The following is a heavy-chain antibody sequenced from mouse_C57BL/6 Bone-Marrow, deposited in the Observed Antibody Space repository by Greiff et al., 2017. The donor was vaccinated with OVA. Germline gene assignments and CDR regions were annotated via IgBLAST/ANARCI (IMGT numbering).Heavy chain of an antibody. CDR2: IYPRSGNT. CDR3: ARHGWSWFAY. D-gene: IGHD1-2*01. Sequence: VQLQQSGAELARPGASVKLSCKASGYTFTSYGISWVKQRTGQGLEWIGEIYPRSGNTYYNEKFKGKATLTADKSSSTAYMALRSLTSEDSAVYFCARHGWSWFAYWGQGTLVTVSA. CDR1: GYTFTSYG. J-gene: IGHJ3*01. V-gene: IGHV1-81*01.